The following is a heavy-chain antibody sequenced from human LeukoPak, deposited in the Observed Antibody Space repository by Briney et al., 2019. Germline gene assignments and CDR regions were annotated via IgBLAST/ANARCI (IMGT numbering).Heavy chain of an antibody. Sequence: GGSLRLSCAASRFTFSTYWMHWVRQAPGKGLVWVSRINSDGSSTGYADSVKGRFTISRDNAKNTLYLQMNSLRAEDTALYYCAKDPTHYRVWDYYETIGLSYWGQGTLVTVSS. V-gene: IGHV3-74*01. CDR3: AKDPTHYRVWDYYETIGLSY. J-gene: IGHJ4*02. D-gene: IGHD3-22*01. CDR1: RFTFSTYW. CDR2: INSDGSST.